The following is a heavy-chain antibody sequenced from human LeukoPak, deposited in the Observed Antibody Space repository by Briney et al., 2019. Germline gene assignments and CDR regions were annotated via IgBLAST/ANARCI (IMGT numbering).Heavy chain of an antibody. Sequence: SETLSLTCTVSGYSISSGYYWGWIRQPPGKGLEWIGSIYHSGSTYYSPSLKSRVTISVDTSKNQFSLKLSSVTAADTAVYYCARATPYYFDYWGQGTLVTVSS. V-gene: IGHV4-38-2*02. CDR2: IYHSGST. D-gene: IGHD2-15*01. J-gene: IGHJ4*02. CDR3: ARATPYYFDY. CDR1: GYSISSGYY.